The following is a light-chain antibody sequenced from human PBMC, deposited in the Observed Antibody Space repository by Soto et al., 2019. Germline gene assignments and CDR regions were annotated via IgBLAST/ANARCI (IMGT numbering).Light chain of an antibody. Sequence: EIVLTQSPGTLSLSPGERATLSCRADRSVSDTLLTWFQQKPGQAPRLLIFGTSNRAPGIPDRFSGSGSGTDFTLTIGRLEPDDFAVYYCQHYGDSSWTFGQGTKVDIK. CDR3: QHYGDSSWT. V-gene: IGKV3-20*01. CDR1: RSVSDTL. CDR2: GTS. J-gene: IGKJ1*01.